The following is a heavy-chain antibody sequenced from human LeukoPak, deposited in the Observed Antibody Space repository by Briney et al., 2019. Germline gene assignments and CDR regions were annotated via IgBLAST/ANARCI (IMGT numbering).Heavy chain of an antibody. Sequence: PSETLSLTCTVSGGSISSGAYYWSWIRQHPGKGLEWIGCIYYSGSTYYNPSLKSRVTISVDTSKNQFSLKLSSVTAADTAVYYCARDYGGNNWFHPWGKGTLVTVSS. CDR1: GGSISSGAYY. V-gene: IGHV4-31*03. J-gene: IGHJ5*02. CDR3: ARDYGGNNWFHP. D-gene: IGHD4-23*01. CDR2: IYYSGST.